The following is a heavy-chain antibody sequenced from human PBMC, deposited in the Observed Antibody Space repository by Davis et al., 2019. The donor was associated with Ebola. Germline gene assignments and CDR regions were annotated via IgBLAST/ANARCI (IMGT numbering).Heavy chain of an antibody. Sequence: SETLSLTCSVSGGSIRTYYWSWIRQPPGEGLEWIGYVYHTGATNYNRSLKSRLTISLDTSKNPFSLRLASVTAADTAVYYGARATSPVNYYYYALDVWGKGTTVTVSS. CDR3: ARATSPVNYYYYALDV. D-gene: IGHD4-17*01. CDR2: VYHTGAT. V-gene: IGHV4-59*01. CDR1: GGSIRTYY. J-gene: IGHJ6*03.